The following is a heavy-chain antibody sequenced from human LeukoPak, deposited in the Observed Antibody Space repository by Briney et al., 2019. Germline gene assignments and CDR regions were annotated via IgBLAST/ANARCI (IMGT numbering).Heavy chain of an antibody. V-gene: IGHV1-69*13. Sequence: SVKVSCRASGGTFSSYPFTWVRQAPGQGLEWMGEITPIFGAANYAQTFQGRVTITADESTSTVFMELSSLRSEDTAVYYCARGGWYSGSYYGDYWGQGTLVTVSS. CDR1: GGTFSSYP. CDR2: ITPIFGAA. CDR3: ARGGWYSGSYYGDY. D-gene: IGHD1-26*01. J-gene: IGHJ4*02.